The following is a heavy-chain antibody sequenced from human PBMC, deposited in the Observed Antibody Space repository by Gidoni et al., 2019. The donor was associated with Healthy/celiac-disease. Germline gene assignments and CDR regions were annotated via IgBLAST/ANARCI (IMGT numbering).Heavy chain of an antibody. V-gene: IGHV3-15*01. D-gene: IGHD4-17*01. J-gene: IGHJ4*02. Sequence: VKLVESGGGLVKPGGSLRLSCAASGVTTRNAWMSWVRQVAGKGLERVGRMKVKTDEGTTDDAAPVKGRFTISRVKSKNTLYRQMYSLKTEDTAVYYCTTDVVTTVTTRAACWGQGTLVTVSS. CDR3: TTDVVTTVTTRAAC. CDR1: GVTTRNAW. CDR2: MKVKTDEGTT.